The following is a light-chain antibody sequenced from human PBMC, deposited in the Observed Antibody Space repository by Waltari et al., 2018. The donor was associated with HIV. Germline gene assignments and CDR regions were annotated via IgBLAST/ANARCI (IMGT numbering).Light chain of an antibody. CDR3: QVWDSSSNHAV. CDR1: NIGSNS. V-gene: IGLV3-21*02. Sequence: SYVLTQPPSVSVAPGQTSRLTCRGNNIGSNSVPYYQQKPGPAPVLVVYDDTDRPSGIPERFSGSNSGNTATLTISRVEAGDEADYYCQVWDSSSNHAVFGGGTKLTVL. J-gene: IGLJ3*02. CDR2: DDT.